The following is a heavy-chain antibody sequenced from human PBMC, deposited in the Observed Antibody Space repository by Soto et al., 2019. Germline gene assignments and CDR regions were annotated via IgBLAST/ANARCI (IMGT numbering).Heavy chain of an antibody. D-gene: IGHD2-8*02. V-gene: IGHV4-34*01. CDR2: INHSGST. Sequence: QVQLQQWGAGLLKPSETLSLTCAVYGGSFSGYYWTWIRQPPGTGLEWIGEINHSGSTNYNPSLKSRVTTSVDTSKNQFSLRLTSVPAADTAVDYCARDKITGLFDYWGQGTLVTVSS. CDR1: GGSFSGYY. J-gene: IGHJ4*02. CDR3: ARDKITGLFDY.